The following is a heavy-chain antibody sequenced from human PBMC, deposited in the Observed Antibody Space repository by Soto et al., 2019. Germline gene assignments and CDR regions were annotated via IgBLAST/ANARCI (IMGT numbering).Heavy chain of an antibody. CDR2: ISSSGNTI. Sequence: QVQLVESGGGLVQTSGSLRIACVASGFTFSDYYMSWVRQAPGKGLEWGSYISSSGNTIYYADSVKGRVTISRDNAKNSVYLQMNSLRAEDTALYFCAKMSSENYYDPVFSWGQGTLVTVSS. D-gene: IGHD3-22*01. CDR3: AKMSSENYYDPVFS. J-gene: IGHJ4*02. V-gene: IGHV3-11*01. CDR1: GFTFSDYY.